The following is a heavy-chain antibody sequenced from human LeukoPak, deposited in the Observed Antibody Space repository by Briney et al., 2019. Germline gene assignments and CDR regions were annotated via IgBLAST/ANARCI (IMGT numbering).Heavy chain of an antibody. J-gene: IGHJ4*02. Sequence: GGSLRLSCAASGFTFSSYAMHWVRQAPGKGLEWVAVISYDGSNKYYADSVKGRFTISRDNSKNTLYLQMNSLRAEDTAVYYCARDEQLVVSGPDYWGQGTLVTVSS. V-gene: IGHV3-30-3*01. D-gene: IGHD6-13*01. CDR3: ARDEQLVVSGPDY. CDR1: GFTFSSYA. CDR2: ISYDGSNK.